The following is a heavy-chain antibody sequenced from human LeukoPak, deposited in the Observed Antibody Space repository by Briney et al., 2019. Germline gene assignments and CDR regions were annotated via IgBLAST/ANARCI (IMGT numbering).Heavy chain of an antibody. CDR3: ARKNY. Sequence: LSLTCAVYGGSFSGYYWSWIRQPPGKGLEWVSYISSSGSTIYYADSVKGRFTISRDNAKNSLYLQMNSLRAEDTAVYYCARKNYWGQGTLVTVSS. CDR1: GGSFSGYY. V-gene: IGHV3-11*01. J-gene: IGHJ4*02. CDR2: ISSSGSTI.